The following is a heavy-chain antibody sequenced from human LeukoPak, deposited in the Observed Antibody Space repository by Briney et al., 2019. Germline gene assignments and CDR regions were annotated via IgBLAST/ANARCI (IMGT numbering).Heavy chain of an antibody. CDR2: LKENGTEK. V-gene: IGHV3-7*03. J-gene: IGHJ6*02. CDR1: GFTFNKHW. CDR3: AKEIAYDILTESYYGMDV. D-gene: IGHD3-9*01. Sequence: PGGSLRLSCAASGFTFNKHWMSWVRQAPGKGLEWVANLKENGTEKMYVDSVKGRFTISRDNAKNSLYLQMNSLRAEDTALYYCAKEIAYDILTESYYGMDVWGQGTTVTVSS.